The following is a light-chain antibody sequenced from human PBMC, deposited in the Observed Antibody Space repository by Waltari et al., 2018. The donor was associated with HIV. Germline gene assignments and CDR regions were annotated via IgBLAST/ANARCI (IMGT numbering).Light chain of an antibody. J-gene: IGKJ2*01. CDR2: DAS. Sequence: EIVMTQSPATLSVSPGERVTLSCRAGQSISSNLAWYQQKPGQGPRLLIYDASTRATDIPARFSGSGSGTEFTLTISSLQSEDFAIYYCQQYVNWPPYTFGQGTKLEIK. CDR3: QQYVNWPPYT. V-gene: IGKV3-15*01. CDR1: QSISSN.